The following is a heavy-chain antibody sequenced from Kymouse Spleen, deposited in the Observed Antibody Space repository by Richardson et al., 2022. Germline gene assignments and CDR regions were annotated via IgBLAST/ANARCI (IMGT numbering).Heavy chain of an antibody. J-gene: IGHJ6*02. CDR1: GGSISSSNW. CDR2: IYHSGST. V-gene: IGHV4-4*02. Sequence: QVQLQESGPGLVKPSGTLSLTCAVSGGSISSSNWWSWVRQPPGKGLEWIGEIYHSGSTNYNPSLKSRVTISVDKSKNQFSLKLSSVTAADTAVYYCAREGVLQGDYYYYYGMDVWGQGTTVTVSS. D-gene: IGHD4-11,IGHD4-11*01. CDR3: AREGVLQGDYYYYYGMDV.